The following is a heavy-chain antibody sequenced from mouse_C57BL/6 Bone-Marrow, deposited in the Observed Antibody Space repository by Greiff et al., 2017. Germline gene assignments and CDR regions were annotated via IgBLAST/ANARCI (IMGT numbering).Heavy chain of an antibody. V-gene: IGHV1-59*01. J-gene: IGHJ4*01. CDR2: IDPSDSYT. D-gene: IGHD1-1*01. Sequence: VQLQQPGAELVRPGTSVKLSCKASGYTFTSYWMHWVKQRPGQGLEWIGVIDPSDSYTNYNQKFKGKATLTVDTSSSTAYMQLRSLTSEDSAVYYCARSLLTTVVAYYYAMDYWGQGTSVTVSS. CDR3: ARSLLTTVVAYYYAMDY. CDR1: GYTFTSYW.